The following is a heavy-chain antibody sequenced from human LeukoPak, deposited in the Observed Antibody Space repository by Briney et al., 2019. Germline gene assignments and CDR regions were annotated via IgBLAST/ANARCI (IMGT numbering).Heavy chain of an antibody. V-gene: IGHV1-69*04. D-gene: IGHD6-6*01. J-gene: IGHJ6*03. Sequence: GASVKVSCKASGGTFSSYAISWVRQAPGQGLEWMGRIIPILGIANYAQKFQGRLTITADESTSTVYMSLNTLRSEDTAVYYCARVLQGEIAARALYAENYHYMDVWGKGTTVTVSS. CDR2: IIPILGIA. CDR3: ARVLQGEIAARALYAENYHYMDV. CDR1: GGTFSSYA.